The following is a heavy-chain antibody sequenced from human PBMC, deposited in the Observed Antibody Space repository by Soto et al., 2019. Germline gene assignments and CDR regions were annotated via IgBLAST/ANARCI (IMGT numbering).Heavy chain of an antibody. CDR3: ARQRVVPATPTNWFDP. D-gene: IGHD2-15*01. CDR2: IYYNGST. J-gene: IGHJ5*02. CDR1: GGSVSSRSYF. V-gene: IGHV4-39*01. Sequence: QVQVQESGPGLVKPSDTLSLTCTVSGGSVSSRSYFWGWIRQSPGKGLEWIGTIYYNGSTYYNPSLKSRVTLSVDTSRNHFSLKLTSVTASVTALYYCARQRVVPATPTNWFDPWGQGTLVTVSS.